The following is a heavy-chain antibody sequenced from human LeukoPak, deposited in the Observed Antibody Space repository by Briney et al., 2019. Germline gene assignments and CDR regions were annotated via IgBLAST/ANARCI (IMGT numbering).Heavy chain of an antibody. V-gene: IGHV4-34*01. J-gene: IGHJ5*02. CDR3: ARGKTTVTTYPWFDP. D-gene: IGHD4-17*01. CDR1: GFTFGDYA. Sequence: GSLRLSCTASGFTFGDYAMSWVRQPPGKGLEWIGEINHSGSTNYNPSLKSRVTISVDTSKNQFSLKLSSVTAADTAVYYCARGKTTVTTYPWFDPWGQGTLVTVSS. CDR2: INHSGST.